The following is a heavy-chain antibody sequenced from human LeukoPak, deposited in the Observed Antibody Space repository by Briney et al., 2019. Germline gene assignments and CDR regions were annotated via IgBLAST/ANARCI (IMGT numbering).Heavy chain of an antibody. J-gene: IGHJ6*03. CDR2: ISGSGQST. D-gene: IGHD3-9*01. CDR3: AKGGHLTIFLPPGNYYMDV. V-gene: IGHV3-23*01. CDR1: GFTFSGFG. Sequence: GGSLRLSCAASGFTFSGFGMSWVRQAPGKGLEWVSAISGSGQSTYYEDSVKGRFTISRDNSKNTLYLQMNSLRAEDTAVYYCAKGGHLTIFLPPGNYYMDVWGKGTTVTISS.